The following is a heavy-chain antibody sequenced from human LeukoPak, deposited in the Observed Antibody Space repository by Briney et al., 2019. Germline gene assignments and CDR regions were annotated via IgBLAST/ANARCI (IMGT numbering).Heavy chain of an antibody. CDR3: ASTGIAVADY. V-gene: IGHV4-34*01. Sequence: SETLSLTCAVYGGSFSGYYCSWIRQPPGKGLEWIGEINHSGSTTYNPSLKTRATISVDTSKNQFSLKLTSATAADTAVYYCASTGIAVADYWGQGTLVTVSS. D-gene: IGHD6-19*01. J-gene: IGHJ4*02. CDR1: GGSFSGYY. CDR2: INHSGST.